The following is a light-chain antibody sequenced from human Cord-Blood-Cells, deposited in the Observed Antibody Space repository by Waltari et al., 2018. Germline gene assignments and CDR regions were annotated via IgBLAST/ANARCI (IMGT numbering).Light chain of an antibody. CDR1: QSVSSSY. J-gene: IGKJ2*01. Sequence: EIVLTQSPGTLSLSPGERATLSCRASQSVSSSYLAWYQQKPGQAPRLLIYGASSRATGMPDRFSGSGSRTDFTLTISRLEPEDFAVYYCQQYGSSPRTFGQGTKLEIK. CDR2: GAS. CDR3: QQYGSSPRT. V-gene: IGKV3-20*01.